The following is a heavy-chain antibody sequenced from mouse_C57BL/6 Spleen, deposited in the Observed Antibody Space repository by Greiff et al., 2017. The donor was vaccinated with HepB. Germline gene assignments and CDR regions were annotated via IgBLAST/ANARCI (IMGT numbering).Heavy chain of an antibody. CDR3: AIMITYYFDY. D-gene: IGHD2-4*01. V-gene: IGHV1-52*01. Sequence: QVQLQQPGAELVRPGSSVKLSCKASGYTFTSYWMHWVKQRPIQGLEWIGNIDPSDSETHYNQKFKDKATLTVDKSTSTAYMQRSSLTSEDSAVYYCAIMITYYFDYWGQGTTLTVSS. CDR2: IDPSDSET. CDR1: GYTFTSYW. J-gene: IGHJ2*01.